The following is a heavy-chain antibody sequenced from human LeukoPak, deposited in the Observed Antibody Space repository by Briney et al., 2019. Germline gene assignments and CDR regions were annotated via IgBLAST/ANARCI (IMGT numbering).Heavy chain of an antibody. CDR1: GFTFSSYE. CDR3: AKVNRRGVRGVIPTYFDY. Sequence: GGSLRLSCAASGFTFSSYEMNWVRQAPGKGLEWVSYISSSGSTIYYADSVKGRFTISRDNAKNSLYLQMNSLRAEDTALYYCAKVNRRGVRGVIPTYFDYWGQGTLVTVSS. CDR2: ISSSGSTI. J-gene: IGHJ4*02. V-gene: IGHV3-48*03. D-gene: IGHD3-10*01.